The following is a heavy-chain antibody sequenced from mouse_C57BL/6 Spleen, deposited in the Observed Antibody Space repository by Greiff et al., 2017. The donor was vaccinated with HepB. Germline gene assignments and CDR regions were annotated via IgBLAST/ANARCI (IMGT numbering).Heavy chain of an antibody. CDR1: GYTFTSYW. CDR2: IYPSDSET. CDR3: ARSNMITTFFDY. J-gene: IGHJ2*01. Sequence: VKLQQPGAELVRPGSSVKLSCKASGYTFTSYWMDWVKQRPGQGLEWIGNIYPSDSETHYNQKFKDKATLTVDKSSSTAYMQLSSLTSEDSAVYYCARSNMITTFFDYWGQGTTLTVSS. V-gene: IGHV1-61*01. D-gene: IGHD2-4*01.